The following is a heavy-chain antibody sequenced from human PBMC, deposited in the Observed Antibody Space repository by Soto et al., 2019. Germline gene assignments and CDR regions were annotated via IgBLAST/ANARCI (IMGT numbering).Heavy chain of an antibody. V-gene: IGHV1-46*01. Sequence: ASVKVSCKASGYTFTRYYMHWVRQAPGQGLEWMGIINPSGGSTSYAQKFQGRVTMTRDTSTSTVYMELSSLRSEDTAVYYCAREDSAYSSSWDWFDPWGQGTLVTVSS. CDR3: AREDSAYSSSWDWFDP. J-gene: IGHJ5*02. CDR1: GYTFTRYY. D-gene: IGHD6-13*01. CDR2: INPSGGST.